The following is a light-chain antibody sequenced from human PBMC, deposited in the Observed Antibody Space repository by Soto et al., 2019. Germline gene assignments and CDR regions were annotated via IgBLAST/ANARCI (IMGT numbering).Light chain of an antibody. V-gene: IGLV1-36*01. CDR2: YDE. Sequence: QSVLTQPPAVSEAPRQRGTISCSGSGSNIGNNGVNWYQQLPGKAPKLLIDYDELLSSGVSNRFSGSKSGTSASLAISGIQSEDEDDYYCAAWDDRLNGYVFGIGTKVTAL. CDR3: AAWDDRLNGYV. CDR1: GSNIGNNG. J-gene: IGLJ1*01.